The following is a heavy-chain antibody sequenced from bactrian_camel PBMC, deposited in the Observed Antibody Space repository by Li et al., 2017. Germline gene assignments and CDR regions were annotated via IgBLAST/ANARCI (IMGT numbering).Heavy chain of an antibody. J-gene: IGHJ4*01. CDR3: AANFGPYCSGPEDFRH. Sequence: QVQLVESGGGSVQTGGSLRLSCTVSGHTRNNYCMGWFRQVPANRREGVGVIFAKSVEGRFTISFDNANNTVNLMMNSLKPEDTAMYYCAANFGPYCSGPEDFRHWSQGTQVTVS. D-gene: IGHD2*01. V-gene: IGHV3S9*01. CDR1: GHTRNNYC.